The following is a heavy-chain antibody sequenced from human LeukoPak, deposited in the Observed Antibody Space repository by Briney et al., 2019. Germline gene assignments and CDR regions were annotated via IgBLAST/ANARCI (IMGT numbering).Heavy chain of an antibody. CDR1: GGSISSYY. CDR2: IYYSGST. J-gene: IGHJ6*04. Sequence: SETLSLTCTVSGGSISSYYWSWIRQPPGKGLEWLGYIYYSGSTNYNPSLKSRVTISVDTSRNQFSLKLSSVTAADTAVYYCARQLLWFGELGGMDVWGKGTTVTVSS. D-gene: IGHD3-10*01. V-gene: IGHV4-59*01. CDR3: ARQLLWFGELGGMDV.